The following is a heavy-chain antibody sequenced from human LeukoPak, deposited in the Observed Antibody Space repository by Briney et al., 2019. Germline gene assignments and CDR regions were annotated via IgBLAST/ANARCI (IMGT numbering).Heavy chain of an antibody. Sequence: SVKVSCKASGFTFTSSAMQWVRQARGQRLEWIGCIVVGSGNTNYAQKFQERVTITRDMSTSTAYMELSSLRSEDTAVYYCAAGWVCSGGSCYYYFDYWGQGTLVTVSS. CDR1: GFTFTSSA. V-gene: IGHV1-58*02. CDR2: IVVGSGNT. J-gene: IGHJ4*02. D-gene: IGHD2-15*01. CDR3: AAGWVCSGGSCYYYFDY.